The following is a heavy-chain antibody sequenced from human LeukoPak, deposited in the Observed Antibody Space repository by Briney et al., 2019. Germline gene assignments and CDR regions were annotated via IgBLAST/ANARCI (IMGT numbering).Heavy chain of an antibody. V-gene: IGHV4-39*01. CDR2: IYYSGST. CDR1: GGSISSSSYY. CDR3: ARRDYSTNWSKFDY. D-gene: IGHD6-13*01. J-gene: IGHJ4*02. Sequence: SETLSLTCTVSGGSISSSSYYWGWIRQPPGKGLEWIGSIYYSGSTYYNPSLKSRITISVDMSKNQFSLRLSSVTAGDTAVYYCARRDYSTNWSKFDYWGQGTLVTVSS.